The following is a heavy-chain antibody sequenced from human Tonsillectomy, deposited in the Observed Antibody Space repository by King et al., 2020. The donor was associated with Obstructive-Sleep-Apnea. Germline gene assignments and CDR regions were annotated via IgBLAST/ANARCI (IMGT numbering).Heavy chain of an antibody. CDR1: GGSFSGYY. CDR3: ARKAGRITMIVVVIKRGWFDP. D-gene: IGHD3-22*01. Sequence: VQLQQWGAGLLKPSETLSLTCAVYGGSFSGYYWSWIRQPPGKGLEWIGEINHSGSTNYNPSLKSRVTISVDTSKNQFSLKLSSVTAADTAVYYCARKAGRITMIVVVIKRGWFDPWGQGTLVTVSS. J-gene: IGHJ5*02. V-gene: IGHV4-34*01. CDR2: INHSGST.